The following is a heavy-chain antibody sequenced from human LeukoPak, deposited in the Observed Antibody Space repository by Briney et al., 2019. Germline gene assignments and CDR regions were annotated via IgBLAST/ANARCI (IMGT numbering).Heavy chain of an antibody. V-gene: IGHV1-69*04. D-gene: IGHD3-10*01. CDR1: GGTLSSYA. CDR3: AREGHGSGSYYTLDAFDI. J-gene: IGHJ3*02. Sequence: SVKVSCKASGGTLSSYAISWVRQAPGQGLEWMGRIIPILGIANYAQKFQGRVTITADKSTSTAYMELSSLRSEDTAVYYCAREGHGSGSYYTLDAFDIWGQGTMVTVSS. CDR2: IIPILGIA.